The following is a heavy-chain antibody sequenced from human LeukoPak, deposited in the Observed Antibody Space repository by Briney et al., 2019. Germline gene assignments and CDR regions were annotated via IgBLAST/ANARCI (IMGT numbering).Heavy chain of an antibody. CDR2: ISSSSSYI. D-gene: IGHD3-22*01. J-gene: IGHJ4*02. CDR1: GFTFTHAW. CDR3: ASSSYDSSGYYLAPHDY. V-gene: IGHV3-21*01. Sequence: PGGSLRLSCAASGFTFTHAWMTWVRQAPGKGLEWVSSISSSSSYIYYADSVKGRFTISRDNAKNSLYLQMNSLRAEDTAVYYCASSSYDSSGYYLAPHDYWGQGTLVTVSS.